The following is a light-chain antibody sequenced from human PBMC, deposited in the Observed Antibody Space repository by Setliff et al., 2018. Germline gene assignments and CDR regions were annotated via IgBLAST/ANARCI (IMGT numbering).Light chain of an antibody. CDR3: SSYTSSSTLGV. CDR1: SRDVGSYDF. CDR2: DVS. V-gene: IGLV2-14*03. J-gene: IGLJ1*01. Sequence: QSVLTQPASVSGSPGQSITISCIGSSRDVGSYDFVSWYQQHPGKAPKLMIYDVSNRPSGVSNRFSGSKSGNTASLTISGLQAEDEADYYCSSYTSSSTLGVFGTGTKV.